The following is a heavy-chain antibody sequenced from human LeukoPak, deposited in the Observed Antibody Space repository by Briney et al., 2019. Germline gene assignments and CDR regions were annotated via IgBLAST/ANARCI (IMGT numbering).Heavy chain of an antibody. V-gene: IGHV4-4*02. Sequence: SGTLSLTCAVSGGSISSSDWWTWVRQPPGKGLEWIGEIYRSGSTNYNPSLKSRVTISLDKSKNQFSLKLSSVTAADTAVYYCARTAGYGSGSYYAYDLGHWGQGILLTVSS. D-gene: IGHD3-10*01. CDR1: GGSISSSDW. CDR2: IYRSGST. J-gene: IGHJ4*02. CDR3: ARTAGYGSGSYYAYDLGH.